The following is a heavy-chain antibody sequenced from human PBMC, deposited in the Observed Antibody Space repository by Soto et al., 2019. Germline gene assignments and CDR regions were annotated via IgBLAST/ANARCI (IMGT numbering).Heavy chain of an antibody. Sequence: GGSLRLSCAASGFTFSSYEMNWVRQAPGKGLEWVSYMSSSGSTIYYADSVKGRFTIFRNNAKNSLFLQMNSLRAEDTAVYYCARAVYGDYRVFDYWGQGALVTVPQ. CDR2: MSSSGSTI. D-gene: IGHD4-17*01. CDR1: GFTFSSYE. CDR3: ARAVYGDYRVFDY. V-gene: IGHV3-48*03. J-gene: IGHJ4*02.